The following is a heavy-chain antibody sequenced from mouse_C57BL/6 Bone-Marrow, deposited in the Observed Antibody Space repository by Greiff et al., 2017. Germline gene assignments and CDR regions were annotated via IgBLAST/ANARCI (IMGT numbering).Heavy chain of an antibody. CDR2: INYDGGST. V-gene: IGHV5-16*01. D-gene: IGHD1-2*01. J-gene: IGHJ1*03. Sequence: EVQLVESEAGLVQPGSSMKLSCTASGFTFSDSYMAWVRQVPEKGLEWVANINYDGGSTDYLDSLKSRFIISRDNAKNILYLQMSSLKSEDTATYYCARDGDYYGTLYWYFDVWGTGTTVTVSS. CDR1: GFTFSDSY. CDR3: ARDGDYYGTLYWYFDV.